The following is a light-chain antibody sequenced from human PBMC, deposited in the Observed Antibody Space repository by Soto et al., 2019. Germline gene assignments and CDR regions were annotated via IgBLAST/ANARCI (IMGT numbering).Light chain of an antibody. CDR3: CSYTRSDTLL. Sequence: QSALTQPASVSGSPGQSITISCIGTSSDVGNYNFVSWYQHHPGKAPRLIISEVSNRPSGIPSRFSGSKSGNTASLTISGLRAEDEAEYSCCSYTRSDTLLFGGGTKLTVL. CDR2: EVS. J-gene: IGLJ2*01. V-gene: IGLV2-23*02. CDR1: SSDVGNYNF.